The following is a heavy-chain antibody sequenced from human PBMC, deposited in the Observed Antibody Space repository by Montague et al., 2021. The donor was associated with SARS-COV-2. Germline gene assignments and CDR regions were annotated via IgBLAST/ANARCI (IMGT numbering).Heavy chain of an antibody. D-gene: IGHD6-13*01. V-gene: IGHV3-7*01. J-gene: IGHJ6*02. CDR2: IKQDGSEK. CDR3: ARVNVFIAAAGARIGYHYYYVMDV. Sequence: SLRLSCAASGFTFSSYWMSWVRQAPGKGLEWVANIKQDGSEKYYVDSVKGRFTISRDNAKNSLYLQMNSLRAEDTAVYYCARVNVFIAAAGARIGYHYYYVMDVWGQGTTVTVSS. CDR1: GFTFSSYW.